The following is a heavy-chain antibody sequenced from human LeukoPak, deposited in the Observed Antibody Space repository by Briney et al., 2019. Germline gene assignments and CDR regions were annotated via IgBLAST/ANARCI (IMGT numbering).Heavy chain of an antibody. CDR1: GGSISGYY. CDR3: ARVPGGWINWFDP. V-gene: IGHV4-59*12. D-gene: IGHD6-19*01. Sequence: SETLSLTCSVSGGSISGYYWSWIRQPPGKGLEWIGYIHYSGSTHYNPSLKSRVTISVDTSKNQFSLKLSSVTAADTAVYYCARVPGGWINWFDPWGQGTLVTVSS. J-gene: IGHJ5*02. CDR2: IHYSGST.